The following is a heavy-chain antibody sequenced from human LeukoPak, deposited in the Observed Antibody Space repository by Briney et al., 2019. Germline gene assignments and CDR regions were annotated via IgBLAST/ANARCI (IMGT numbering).Heavy chain of an antibody. D-gene: IGHD5-18*01. CDR2: ISYDGSNK. J-gene: IGHJ4*02. CDR3: ARDESRYSYGKGYDY. CDR1: GFTFSSYG. Sequence: PGGSLRLSCAASGFTFSSYGMHWVRQAPGKGLEWVAVISYDGSNKYYADSVKGRFTISRDNSKNTLYLQMDSLRAEDTAVYYCARDESRYSYGKGYDYWGQGTLVTVSS. V-gene: IGHV3-30*03.